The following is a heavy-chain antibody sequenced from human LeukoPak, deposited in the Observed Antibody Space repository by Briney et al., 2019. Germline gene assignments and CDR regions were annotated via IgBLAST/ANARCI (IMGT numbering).Heavy chain of an antibody. D-gene: IGHD6-13*01. V-gene: IGHV4-59*12. CDR3: ARVVAAAGIDY. Sequence: SETLSLTCTVSGGSISSYYWSWIRQPPGKGLEWIGYIYHSGSTYYNPSLKSRDTISVDRSKNQFSLNLSSVTAADTAVYYCARVVAAAGIDYWGQGTLVTVSS. CDR2: IYHSGST. J-gene: IGHJ4*02. CDR1: GGSISSYY.